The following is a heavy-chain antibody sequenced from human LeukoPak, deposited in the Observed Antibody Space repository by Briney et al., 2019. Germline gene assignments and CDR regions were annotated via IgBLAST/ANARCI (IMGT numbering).Heavy chain of an antibody. D-gene: IGHD3-22*01. J-gene: IGHJ6*02. Sequence: SETLSLTCAVYGGFFSGYYWSWIRQPPGKGLEWIGEINHSGSTNYNPSLKSRVTISVDTSKNQFSLKLSSVTAADTAVYYCARVPPPMIVVVITRSYYGMDVWGQGTTVTVSS. CDR2: INHSGST. V-gene: IGHV4-34*01. CDR3: ARVPPPMIVVVITRSYYGMDV. CDR1: GGFFSGYY.